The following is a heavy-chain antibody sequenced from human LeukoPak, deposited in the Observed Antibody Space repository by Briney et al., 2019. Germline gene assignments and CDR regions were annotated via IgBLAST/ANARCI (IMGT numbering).Heavy chain of an antibody. Sequence: ASVKVSCKXSGYTFTRYGISWVRQAPGQGLEWMGWISANNGDTNSAQKFQDRFTMTTDTSTSTAYMELRSLRSDDTAVYYCARDFFHGHCAGLSCFLLDYWGQGSLVTVSS. V-gene: IGHV1-18*01. CDR1: GYTFTRYG. J-gene: IGHJ4*02. D-gene: IGHD2-15*01. CDR3: ARDFFHGHCAGLSCFLLDY. CDR2: ISANNGDT.